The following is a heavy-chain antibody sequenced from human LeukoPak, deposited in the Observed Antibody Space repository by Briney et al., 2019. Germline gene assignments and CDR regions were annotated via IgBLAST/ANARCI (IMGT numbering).Heavy chain of an antibody. CDR1: GFTFSSYS. CDR2: ITSSGSVM. V-gene: IGHV3-48*01. Sequence: SGGSLRLSCAASGFTFSSYSMSWVRQAPGKGLEWVSSITSSGSVMYHADSVRGRFTISRDNSKNTLYLQMNSLRAEDTAVYYCVNSPRSGSTWGWGQGTLVTVSS. D-gene: IGHD1-26*01. J-gene: IGHJ4*02. CDR3: VNSPRSGSTWG.